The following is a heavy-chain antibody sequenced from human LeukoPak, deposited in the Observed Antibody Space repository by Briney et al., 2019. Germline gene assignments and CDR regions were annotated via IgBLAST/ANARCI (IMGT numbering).Heavy chain of an antibody. CDR1: GFTFTSSA. J-gene: IGHJ4*02. V-gene: IGHV1-58*02. Sequence: GASVKVSCKASGFTFTSSAMQWVRQARGQRLEWIGWIVVGSGNTNYAQKFQERLTITRDMSTSTAYMELSSLKTEDTAVYYCTTDGPSTYYGSGSYRFDYWGQGTLVTVSS. D-gene: IGHD3-10*01. CDR2: IVVGSGNT. CDR3: TTDGPSTYYGSGSYRFDY.